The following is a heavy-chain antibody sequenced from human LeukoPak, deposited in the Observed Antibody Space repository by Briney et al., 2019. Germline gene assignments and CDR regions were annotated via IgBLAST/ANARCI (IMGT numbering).Heavy chain of an antibody. J-gene: IGHJ4*02. CDR1: GFTFSSYG. Sequence: GGSLRLSCAASGFTFSSYGMHWVRQVPGKGLEWVAVIWYDGSNKYYADSVKGRFTISRDNSKNTVYLQMNSLRVDDTAVYYCARAPPGRKGYNPYYFDYWGQGTRVTVSS. V-gene: IGHV3-33*01. CDR2: IWYDGSNK. CDR3: ARAPPGRKGYNPYYFDY. D-gene: IGHD5-24*01.